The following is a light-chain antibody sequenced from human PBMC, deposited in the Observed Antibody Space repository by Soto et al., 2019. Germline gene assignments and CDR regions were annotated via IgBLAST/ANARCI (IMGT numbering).Light chain of an antibody. J-gene: IGKJ5*01. V-gene: IGKV3-20*01. CDR2: GAS. Sequence: EIVLTQSPGTLSLSPGERATLSCRASQSVSSSLAWYQQKTGQAPRPLISGASSRATGIPDRFSGSGSETDFTLTIRRLEPEDFALYYCQQYGSSPITFGQGTRLEIK. CDR3: QQYGSSPIT. CDR1: QSVSSSL.